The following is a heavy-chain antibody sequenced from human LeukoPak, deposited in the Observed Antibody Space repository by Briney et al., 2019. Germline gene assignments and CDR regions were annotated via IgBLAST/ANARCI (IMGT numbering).Heavy chain of an antibody. Sequence: ASVKVSCKASGYTFTGYYMHWVRQAPGQGLEWMGRINPNSGGTNYAQRFQGRVTMTRDTSASTAYMELSSLRSEDTAVYYCAREARLTYWGQGTLVTVSS. CDR3: AREARLTY. J-gene: IGHJ4*02. D-gene: IGHD2-21*02. CDR1: GYTFTGYY. V-gene: IGHV1-2*06. CDR2: INPNSGGT.